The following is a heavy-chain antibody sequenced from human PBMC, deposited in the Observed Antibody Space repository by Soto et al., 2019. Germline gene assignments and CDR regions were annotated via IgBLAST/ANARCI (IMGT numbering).Heavy chain of an antibody. J-gene: IGHJ6*02. V-gene: IGHV3-23*01. CDR1: GLTFSNYA. D-gene: IGHD3-3*01. CDR3: AKTRAPSSSWNGFYGVDV. CDR2: ISGSGDTT. Sequence: EVQLLESGGGLVQPGGSLRLSCAASGLTFSNYAMSWVRQAPGKGLEWVSAISGSGDTTYYADSVRGRFTISRDNSKNTLYLQMHSLRAEDTAIYHSAKTRAPSSSWNGFYGVDVWAKGPQSPSP.